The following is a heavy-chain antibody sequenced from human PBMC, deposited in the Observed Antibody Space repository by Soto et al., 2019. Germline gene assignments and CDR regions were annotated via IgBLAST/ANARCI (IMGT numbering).Heavy chain of an antibody. V-gene: IGHV4-59*08. CDR1: GDSISSYY. CDR2: IYYSGST. CDR3: ARHARVRSGFDY. D-gene: IGHD4-17*01. J-gene: IGHJ4*02. Sequence: SETLSLTCTVSGDSISSYYWSWIRQPPGKGLEWVGFIYYSGSTNYNPSLKSRVTISVGMSKNQFSLKLSSVTAADTAVYYCARHARVRSGFDYWGQGTLVTVSS.